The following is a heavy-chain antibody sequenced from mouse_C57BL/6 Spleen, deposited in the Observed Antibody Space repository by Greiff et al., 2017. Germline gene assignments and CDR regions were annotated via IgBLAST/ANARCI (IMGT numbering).Heavy chain of an antibody. Sequence: EVQGVESGGDLVKPGGSLKLSCAASGFTFSSYGMSWVRQTPDKRLEWVATISSGGSYTYYPDSVKGRFTISRDNAKNTLYLQMSSLKSEDTAMYYCARQIWGAMVTTVFDYWGQGTTLTVSS. CDR1: GFTFSSYG. J-gene: IGHJ2*01. V-gene: IGHV5-6*01. CDR3: ARQIWGAMVTTVFDY. CDR2: ISSGGSYT. D-gene: IGHD2-1*01.